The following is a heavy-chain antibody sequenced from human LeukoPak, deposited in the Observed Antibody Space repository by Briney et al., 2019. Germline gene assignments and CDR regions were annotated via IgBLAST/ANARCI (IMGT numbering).Heavy chain of an antibody. V-gene: IGHV3-64*01. CDR1: GFTFSSYA. D-gene: IGHD2-15*01. Sequence: GGSLRLSCAASGFTFSSYAMHWVRQAPGKGLEYVSAISSNGGSTYYANSVKGRFTISRDNSKNTLYLQMGSLRAEDTAVYYCARGMCSGGNCYSAPDYWGQGTLVTVSS. CDR3: ARGMCSGGNCYSAPDY. J-gene: IGHJ4*02. CDR2: ISSNGGST.